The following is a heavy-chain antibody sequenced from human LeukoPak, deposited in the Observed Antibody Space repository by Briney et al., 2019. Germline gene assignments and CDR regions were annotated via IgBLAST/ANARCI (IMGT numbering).Heavy chain of an antibody. Sequence: GGSLRLSCAASGFTFSSYTMNWVRQAPGKGLEWVSSISPSGASVWHADSVKGRFTISRDAATYSVYLQMNSLRADDTAVYYCAREFTGESGYSGYWGRGTLVTVSP. J-gene: IGHJ4*02. CDR1: GFTFSSYT. CDR2: ISPSGASV. V-gene: IGHV3-21*01. D-gene: IGHD5-12*01. CDR3: AREFTGESGYSGY.